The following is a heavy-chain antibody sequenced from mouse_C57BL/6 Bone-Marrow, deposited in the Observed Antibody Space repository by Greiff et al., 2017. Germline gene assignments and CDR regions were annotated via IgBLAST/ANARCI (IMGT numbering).Heavy chain of an antibody. D-gene: IGHD1-3*01. Sequence: EVHLVESGGDLVKPGGSLKLSCAASGFTFSSYGMSWVRQTPDKRLEWVATISSGGSYTYYLDSVKGRFTISRDNAKNTLYLQMSSLKSEDTAMYYCARSKGAMDYWGQGTSVTVSS. J-gene: IGHJ4*01. CDR2: ISSGGSYT. CDR1: GFTFSSYG. CDR3: ARSKGAMDY. V-gene: IGHV5-6*01.